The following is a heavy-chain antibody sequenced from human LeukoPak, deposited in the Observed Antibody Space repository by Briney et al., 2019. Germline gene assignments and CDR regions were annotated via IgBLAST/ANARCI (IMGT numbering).Heavy chain of an antibody. V-gene: IGHV4-61*01. Sequence: SETLSLTCTVSGYSISSGYYWGWIRQPPGKGLEWIGYIYYSGSTNYNPSLKSRVTISVDTSKNQFSLKLSSVTAADTAVYYCARSVLLGYCSSTSCSKGTFDYWGQGTLVTVSS. CDR1: GYSISSGYY. CDR2: IYYSGST. D-gene: IGHD2-2*01. J-gene: IGHJ4*02. CDR3: ARSVLLGYCSSTSCSKGTFDY.